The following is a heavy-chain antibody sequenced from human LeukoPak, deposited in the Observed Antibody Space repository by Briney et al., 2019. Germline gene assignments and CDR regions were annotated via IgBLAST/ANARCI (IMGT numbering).Heavy chain of an antibody. D-gene: IGHD6-13*01. Sequence: GGSLRLSCAASGVTFSSYWKSWVRQAPGKGLEWVANIKEDGSEKYYVDSVKGRFTISRDNAKSSLYLQMNSLRAEETAVYYCARKSIAAEAHFDYWGQGTLVTVSS. J-gene: IGHJ4*02. CDR3: ARKSIAAEAHFDY. CDR1: GVTFSSYW. V-gene: IGHV3-7*01. CDR2: IKEDGSEK.